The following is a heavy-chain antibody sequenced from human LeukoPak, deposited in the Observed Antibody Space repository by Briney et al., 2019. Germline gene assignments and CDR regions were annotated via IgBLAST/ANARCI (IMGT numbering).Heavy chain of an antibody. CDR1: GFTFSSYG. V-gene: IGHV3-30*18. J-gene: IGHJ2*01. D-gene: IGHD6-19*01. CDR2: ISYDGSNK. CDR3: AKERQWLGLGYFDL. Sequence: LTGRSLRLSCAASGFTFSSYGMHWVRQAPGKGLEWEAVISYDGSNKYYADSVKGRFTISRDNSKNTLYLQMNSLRAEDTAVYYCAKERQWLGLGYFDLWGRGTLVTVSS.